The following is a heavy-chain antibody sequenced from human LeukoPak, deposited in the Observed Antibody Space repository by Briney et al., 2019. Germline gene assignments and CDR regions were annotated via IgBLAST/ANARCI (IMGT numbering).Heavy chain of an antibody. CDR2: IYYSGST. V-gene: IGHV4-59*01. CDR1: GGSIINYY. Sequence: SETLSLTCTVSGGSIINYYWSWIRQPPGKGPEWIGYIYYSGSTNYNPSLKSRVTISVDTSKNQFSLKLTSVTAADTAVYYCARLLRVGYCSTTTCNWFDPWGQGTLVTVSS. J-gene: IGHJ5*02. D-gene: IGHD2-2*03. CDR3: ARLLRVGYCSTTTCNWFDP.